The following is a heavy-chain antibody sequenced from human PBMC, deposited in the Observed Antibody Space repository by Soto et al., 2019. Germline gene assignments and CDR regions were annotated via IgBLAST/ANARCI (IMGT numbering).Heavy chain of an antibody. J-gene: IGHJ6*02. Sequence: ASETLSLTWTVSGGYISGYYWSWIRQPPGKGLEWIGYIYYSGSTNYNPSLKSRVTISVDTSKNQFSLKLSSVTAADTAVYYCARDPRDYYGMNVWGQGTTVTVS. V-gene: IGHV4-59*01. CDR1: GGYISGYY. CDR2: IYYSGST. CDR3: ARDPRDYYGMNV.